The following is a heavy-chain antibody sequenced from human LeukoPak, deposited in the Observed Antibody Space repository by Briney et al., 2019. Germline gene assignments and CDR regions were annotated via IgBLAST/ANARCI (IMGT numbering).Heavy chain of an antibody. V-gene: IGHV4-59*01. J-gene: IGHJ4*02. CDR2: IYHNGNS. Sequence: SETLSLTCSVLGDSFNEYYWNCVRDPPGKGLQWIGYIYHNGNSNYNPSLKGRLPISVDTPKNQFSLRLTSVTAADTAVYYCARDGRLQSHFYYRGQGALVTVSS. CDR3: ARDGRLQSHFYY. D-gene: IGHD5-24*01. CDR1: GDSFNEYY.